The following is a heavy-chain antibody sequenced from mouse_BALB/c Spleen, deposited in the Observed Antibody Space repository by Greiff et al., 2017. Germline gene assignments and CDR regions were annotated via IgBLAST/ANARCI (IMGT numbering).Heavy chain of an antibody. J-gene: IGHJ2*01. CDR3: ARGPYYGSSYFDY. V-gene: IGHV1-54*01. D-gene: IGHD1-1*01. CDR2: INPGSGGT. Sequence: QVQLQQSGAELVRPGTSVKVSCKASGYAFTNYLIEWVKQRPGQGLEWIGVINPGSGGTNNNEKFKGKATLTADKSSSTAYMQLSSLTSDDSAVYFCARGPYYGSSYFDYWGQGTTLTVSS. CDR1: GYAFTNYL.